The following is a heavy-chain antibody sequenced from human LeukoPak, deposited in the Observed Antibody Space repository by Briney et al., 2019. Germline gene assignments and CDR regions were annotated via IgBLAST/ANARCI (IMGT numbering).Heavy chain of an antibody. J-gene: IGHJ5*02. CDR2: INPNSGGT. V-gene: IGHV1-2*06. D-gene: IGHD3-10*01. CDR1: GYTFTGYY. CDR3: ARGSGSYNWFDP. Sequence: VASVKVSCKASGYTFTGYYMHWVRQAPGQGLEWMGRINPNSGGTNYAQKFQGRVTMTRDTSISTAYMELSRLRSDDTAVYYCARGSGSYNWFDPWGQGTLVTVSS.